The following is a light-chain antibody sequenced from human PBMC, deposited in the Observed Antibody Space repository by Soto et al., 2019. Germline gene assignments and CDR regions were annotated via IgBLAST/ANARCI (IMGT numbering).Light chain of an antibody. V-gene: IGKV1-5*03. CDR3: QHYNTYPWT. CDR1: QTISSW. J-gene: IGKJ1*01. CDR2: KAS. Sequence: DIQMTQSPSTLSGSVGARVTITCRASQTISSWLAWYQQKPGKAPKLLIYKASTLKSGVPSRFSGIGSGTEFTLTISSLQPDDFATYYCQHYNTYPWTFGHGTKVDIK.